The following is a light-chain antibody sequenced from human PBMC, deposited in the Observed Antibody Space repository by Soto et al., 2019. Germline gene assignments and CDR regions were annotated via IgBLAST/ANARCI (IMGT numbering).Light chain of an antibody. Sequence: DILLTQSPSTLSLSLGERATLSCRAGQRISNSYLAWYQQKPGQAPRLLIYDVSTGATGIPARFSGRRSGTEFTLTISSLQSEDFGVYYCQQYNSWPQTFGQGTKVDIK. V-gene: IGKV3-15*01. CDR1: QRISNS. CDR3: QQYNSWPQT. CDR2: DVS. J-gene: IGKJ1*01.